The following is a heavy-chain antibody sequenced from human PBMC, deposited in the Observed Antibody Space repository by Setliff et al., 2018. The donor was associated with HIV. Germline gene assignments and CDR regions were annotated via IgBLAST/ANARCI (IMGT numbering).Heavy chain of an antibody. CDR1: GGSFSGYY. CDR3: ARDPRSGWYLGFFDY. D-gene: IGHD6-19*01. J-gene: IGHJ4*02. Sequence: SETLSLTCAVYGGSFSGYYWSWIRQPPGKGLEWIGEINDNGSTNYNPSLKSRVTISVDTSKNQFSLKLSSVTAADTAVYYCARDPRSGWYLGFFDYWGQGTLVTVSS. V-gene: IGHV4-34*01. CDR2: INDNGST.